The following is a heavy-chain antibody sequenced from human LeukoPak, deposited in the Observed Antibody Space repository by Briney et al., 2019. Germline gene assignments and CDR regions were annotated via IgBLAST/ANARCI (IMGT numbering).Heavy chain of an antibody. V-gene: IGHV1-18*01. CDR1: GYTFTSYG. Sequence: ASVKVSCKASGYTFTSYGISWVRQAPGQGLEWMGWISADNANTNYAQKLQGRVTMTTDTSTSTAYMELRSLRSGDTAVYYCARDRPLRGLDYWGQGTLVTVSS. CDR3: ARDRPLRGLDY. CDR2: ISADNANT. D-gene: IGHD3-10*01. J-gene: IGHJ4*02.